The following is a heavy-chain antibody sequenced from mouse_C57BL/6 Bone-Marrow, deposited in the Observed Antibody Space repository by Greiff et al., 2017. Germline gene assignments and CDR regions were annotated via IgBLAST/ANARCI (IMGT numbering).Heavy chain of an antibody. CDR3: ATYYGAY. V-gene: IGHV1-55*01. CDR1: GYSFTSYW. Sequence: VQLQQSGAELVKPGASVKMSCKASGYSFTSYWITWVKQRPGQGLEWIGDIYPGRGSTNCNEKFKSKATLTVDTSSSTAYMQLSSLTSGDSAVXSCATYYGAYWGQGTTLTVSS. J-gene: IGHJ2*01. D-gene: IGHD2-10*01. CDR2: IYPGRGST.